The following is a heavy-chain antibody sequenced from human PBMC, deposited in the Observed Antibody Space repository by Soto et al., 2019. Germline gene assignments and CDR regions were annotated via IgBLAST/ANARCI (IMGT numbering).Heavy chain of an antibody. V-gene: IGHV3-21*01. CDR1: GFTFSSYS. D-gene: IGHD3-22*01. Sequence: GGSLRLSCAASGFTFSSYSMNWVRQAPGKGLEWVSSISSSTSYIYYADSVKGRFTISRDNAKNSLYLQMNSLRAEDTAVYYCARRLSSAPSNWFDPWGQGTLVTVSS. J-gene: IGHJ5*02. CDR3: ARRLSSAPSNWFDP. CDR2: ISSSTSYI.